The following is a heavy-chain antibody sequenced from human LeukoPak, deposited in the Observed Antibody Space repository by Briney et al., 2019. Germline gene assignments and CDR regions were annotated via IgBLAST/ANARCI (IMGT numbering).Heavy chain of an antibody. D-gene: IGHD2-2*02. Sequence: GGSLRLSCAASGFTFDDYGMSWVRQAPGKGLEWISGINWNGGSTGYADSVKGRFTISRDNAKNSLYLQMNSLKAEDTALYYCARGVYCSSTSCYTYVDYWGQGTLVTVSS. CDR3: ARGVYCSSTSCYTYVDY. CDR2: INWNGGST. V-gene: IGHV3-20*04. J-gene: IGHJ4*02. CDR1: GFTFDDYG.